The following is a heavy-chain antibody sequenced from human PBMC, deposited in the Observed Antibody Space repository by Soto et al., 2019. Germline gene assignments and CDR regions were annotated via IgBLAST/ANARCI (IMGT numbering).Heavy chain of an antibody. J-gene: IGHJ6*02. CDR2: IRSKAYGGTT. CDR3: TRYMVRGVITHYYYYYYGMDV. CDR1: GFTFGDYA. Sequence: GGSLRLSXTASGFTFGDYAMSWFRQAPGKGLEWVGFIRSKAYGGTTEYAASVKGRFTISRDDSKSIAYLQMNSLKTEDTAVYYCTRYMVRGVITHYYYYYYGMDVWGQGTTVTVSS. V-gene: IGHV3-49*03. D-gene: IGHD3-10*01.